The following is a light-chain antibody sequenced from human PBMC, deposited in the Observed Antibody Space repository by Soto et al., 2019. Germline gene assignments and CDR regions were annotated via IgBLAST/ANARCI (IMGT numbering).Light chain of an antibody. V-gene: IGLV3-1*01. CDR2: QDS. Sequence: SYELTQQPSVSVSPGQTASITCSGDKLGDKYACWYQQKPGQSPVLVIYQDSKRPSGIPERFSGSNSGNTATLTISGTQAMDEADYYCQAWDSSNVVFGGGTKVTVL. CDR1: KLGDKY. J-gene: IGLJ2*01. CDR3: QAWDSSNVV.